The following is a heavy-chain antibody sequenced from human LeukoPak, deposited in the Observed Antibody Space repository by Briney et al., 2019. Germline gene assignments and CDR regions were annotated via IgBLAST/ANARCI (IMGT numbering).Heavy chain of an antibody. CDR2: MNPNSGNT. V-gene: IGHV1-8*01. D-gene: IGHD2-2*01. CDR3: ARDEKGYCSSTSCPRSNWFDP. J-gene: IGHJ5*02. Sequence: ASVTVSCKASGYTFTSYDINWVRQATGQGLEWMGWMNPNSGNTGYAQKFQGRVTMTRNTSISTAYMELSSLRSEDTAVYYCARDEKGYCSSTSCPRSNWFDPWGQGTLVTVSS. CDR1: GYTFTSYD.